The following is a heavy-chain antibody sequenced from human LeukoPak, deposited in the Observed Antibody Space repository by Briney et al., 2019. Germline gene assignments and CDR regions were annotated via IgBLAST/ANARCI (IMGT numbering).Heavy chain of an antibody. CDR3: AAGGYCSSTSCYAFDY. J-gene: IGHJ4*02. D-gene: IGHD2-2*01. CDR1: GFTFSSYA. CDR2: ISGSGGST. Sequence: PGGSLRLSCAASGFTFSSYAMSWVRQAPGKGLEWVSAISGSGGSTYYADSVKGRFTISRDNSKNTLYLQMNSLRAEDTAVYYCAAGGYCSSTSCYAFDYWGQGTLVTASS. V-gene: IGHV3-23*01.